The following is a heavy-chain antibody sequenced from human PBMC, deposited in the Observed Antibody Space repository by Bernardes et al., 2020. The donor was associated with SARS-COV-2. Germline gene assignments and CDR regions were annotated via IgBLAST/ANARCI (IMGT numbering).Heavy chain of an antibody. CDR2: ISHDGSLQ. Sequence: GGSLRLSCAASGFTFSSYGMHWVRQAPGKGLQWVAVISHDGSLQYYTDSVKGRFTISRDNSKNTLFLQMNSLRDEDTATYYCAKAGERPSFFDYWGQGTLVTVSS. CDR1: GFTFSSYG. V-gene: IGHV3-30*18. J-gene: IGHJ4*02. D-gene: IGHD1-26*01. CDR3: AKAGERPSFFDY.